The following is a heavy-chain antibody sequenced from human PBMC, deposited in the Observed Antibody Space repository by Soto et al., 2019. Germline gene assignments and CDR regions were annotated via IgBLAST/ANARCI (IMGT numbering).Heavy chain of an antibody. Sequence: SVKVSCKASGYTFTGYFMHWVRQAPGQGLEWMGWINPNSGDTNYAQKFQGRVTMTRDMSISTAYMELRRLTSDDTAVYYCARVRTYYDSSGSLDYWGQGTLVTVSS. J-gene: IGHJ4*02. D-gene: IGHD3-22*01. CDR2: INPNSGDT. CDR1: GYTFTGYF. CDR3: ARVRTYYDSSGSLDY. V-gene: IGHV1-2*02.